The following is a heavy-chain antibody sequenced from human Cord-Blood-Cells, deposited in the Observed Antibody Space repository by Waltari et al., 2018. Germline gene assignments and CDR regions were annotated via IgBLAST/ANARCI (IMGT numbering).Heavy chain of an antibody. D-gene: IGHD2-15*01. J-gene: IGHJ4*02. CDR2: SCIGGST. Sequence: EVQLVETGGGLIQPGGSLSLSCAASGFTVSSNYMGWVRQATGKGLEWVAVSCIGGSTYYADSVKCRFTSARDNSKNTLYLQMNSLRAEDTAVYYCARRYCSGGSCYFDYWGQGTLVTVSS. V-gene: IGHV3-53*02. CDR3: ARRYCSGGSCYFDY. CDR1: GFTVSSNY.